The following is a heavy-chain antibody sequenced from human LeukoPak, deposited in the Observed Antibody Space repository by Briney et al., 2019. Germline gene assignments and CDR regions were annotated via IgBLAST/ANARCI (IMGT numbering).Heavy chain of an antibody. Sequence: KPSETLSLTCTVSGYSVSSGYFWGWIRPPPGKGLEWIGSVYHSGSTYYNPSLKSRVTISVDTSKNQFSLKLSSVTAADTAVYYCARDLQRDYGSGRYSVWGQGTLVTASS. CDR1: GYSVSSGYF. CDR2: VYHSGST. V-gene: IGHV4-38-2*02. J-gene: IGHJ4*02. CDR3: ARDLQRDYGSGRYSV. D-gene: IGHD3-10*01.